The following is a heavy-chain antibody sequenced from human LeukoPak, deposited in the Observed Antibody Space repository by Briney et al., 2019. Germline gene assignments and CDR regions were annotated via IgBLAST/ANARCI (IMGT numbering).Heavy chain of an antibody. J-gene: IGHJ3*02. V-gene: IGHV3-21*01. Sequence: GGSLRLSCAASGFTFGSYWMSWVRQAPGKGLEWVSSISSSSSYIYYADSVKGRFTISRDNAKNSLYLQMNSLRAEDTAVYYCARDRGSGSTGAFDIWGQGTMVTVSS. CDR2: ISSSSSYI. CDR1: GFTFGSYW. D-gene: IGHD1-26*01. CDR3: ARDRGSGSTGAFDI.